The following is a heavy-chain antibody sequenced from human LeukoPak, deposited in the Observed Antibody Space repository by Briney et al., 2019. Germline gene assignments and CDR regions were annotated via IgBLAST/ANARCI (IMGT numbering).Heavy chain of an antibody. CDR1: GFTFSSYA. D-gene: IGHD3-9*01. Sequence: GGSLRLSCAASGFTFSSYAMSWVRQAPGKGLEWVSAISGSGGSTYYADSVKGRFTISRDNSKNTLYLQMNSLRAEDTAVYYRAKATYFDWLLYFDYWGQGTLVTVSS. CDR3: AKATYFDWLLYFDY. J-gene: IGHJ4*02. V-gene: IGHV3-23*01. CDR2: ISGSGGST.